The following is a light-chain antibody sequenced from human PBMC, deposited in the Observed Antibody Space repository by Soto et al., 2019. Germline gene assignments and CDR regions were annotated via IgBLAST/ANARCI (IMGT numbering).Light chain of an antibody. J-gene: IGKJ1*01. CDR2: AAS. Sequence: EIVLTQSPATLSVSPGEGVTLSCRASQGVGRNFAWYQQKPGQAPRLLIYAASTRATGIPARFSGSGSGTEFTLTISNLQSEDFAVYYCQQYTKWWTFGQGTKVEIK. V-gene: IGKV3-15*01. CDR1: QGVGRN. CDR3: QQYTKWWT.